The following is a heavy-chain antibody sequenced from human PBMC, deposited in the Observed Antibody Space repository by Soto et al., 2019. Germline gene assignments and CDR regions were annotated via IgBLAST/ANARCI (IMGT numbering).Heavy chain of an antibody. D-gene: IGHD3-10*01. CDR1: GFTFSSYA. J-gene: IGHJ4*02. V-gene: IGHV3-30-3*01. CDR2: ISYDGSNK. Sequence: QVQLVESGGGVVQPGRSLRLSCAASGFTFSSYAMHWVRQAPGKGLEWVAVISYDGSNKYYADSVKGRFTISRDNSKNTVYVERNSLRGGDRAVYYGARGGGSLAVWGKGPPFTVSS. CDR3: ARGGGSLAV.